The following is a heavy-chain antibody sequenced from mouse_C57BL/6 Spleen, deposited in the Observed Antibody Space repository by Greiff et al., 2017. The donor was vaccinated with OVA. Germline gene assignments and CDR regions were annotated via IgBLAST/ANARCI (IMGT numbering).Heavy chain of an antibody. CDR2: IYPGDGDT. CDR1: GYAFSSSW. CDR3: ARIYYGSSYYFDD. Sequence: QVQLQQSGPELVKPGASVKISCKASGYAFSSSWMNWVKQRPGKGLEWIGRIYPGDGDTNYNGKFKGKATLTADKSSSTAYMQLSSLTSEDSAVYFCARIYYGSSYYFDDWGQGTTLTVSS. J-gene: IGHJ2*01. V-gene: IGHV1-82*01. D-gene: IGHD1-1*01.